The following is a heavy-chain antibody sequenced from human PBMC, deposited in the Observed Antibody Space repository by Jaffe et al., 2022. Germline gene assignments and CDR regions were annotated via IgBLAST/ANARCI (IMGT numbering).Heavy chain of an antibody. Sequence: QVQLVESGGGVVQPGGSLRLSCAASGFTFSSYGMHWVRQAPGKGLEWVAFIRYDGSNKYYADSVKGRFTISRDNSKNTLYLQMNSLRAEDTAVYYCAKDSGYAAVTRYFDLWGRGTLVTVSS. D-gene: IGHD6-25*01. J-gene: IGHJ2*01. CDR1: GFTFSSYG. CDR3: AKDSGYAAVTRYFDL. V-gene: IGHV3-30*02. CDR2: IRYDGSNK.